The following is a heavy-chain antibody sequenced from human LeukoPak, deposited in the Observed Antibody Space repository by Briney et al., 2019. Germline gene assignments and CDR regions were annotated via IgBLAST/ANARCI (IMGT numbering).Heavy chain of an antibody. V-gene: IGHV4-31*03. D-gene: IGHD2-2*01. CDR3: ARLYCSSTSCLDY. Sequence: SETLSLTCTVSGGSISSGGYYWSWIRQHPGKGLEWIGYIYYSGSTYYNPSLKSRVTISVDTSKNQFSLKLSSVTAADTAVYYCARLYCSSTSCLDYWGQGTLVTVSS. J-gene: IGHJ4*02. CDR1: GGSISSGGYY. CDR2: IYYSGST.